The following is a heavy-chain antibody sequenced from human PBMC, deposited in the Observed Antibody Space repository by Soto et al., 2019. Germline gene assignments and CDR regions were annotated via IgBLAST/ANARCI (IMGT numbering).Heavy chain of an antibody. Sequence: NPSETLSLTCAVYGGSFSGYYWSWIRQPPGKGLEWIGEINHSGSTNYNPSLKSRVTISVDTSKNQFSLKLSSVTAAETAVYYCEKQKLDNYSYYYGMDVWGQGTTVTVSS. V-gene: IGHV4-34*01. D-gene: IGHD6-13*01. CDR3: EKQKLDNYSYYYGMDV. CDR2: INHSGST. CDR1: GGSFSGYY. J-gene: IGHJ6*02.